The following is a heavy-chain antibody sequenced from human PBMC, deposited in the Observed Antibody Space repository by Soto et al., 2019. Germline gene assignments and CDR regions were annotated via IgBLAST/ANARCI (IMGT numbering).Heavy chain of an antibody. V-gene: IGHV4-30-4*01. D-gene: IGHD6-13*01. CDR1: GGSISSGDYY. CDR3: ATNRIAAAGIRYYYYGMDV. Sequence: SETLSLTCTVSGGSISSGDYYWSWIRQPPGKGLEWIGYIYYSGSTYYNPSLKSRVTISVDTSKNQFSLKLSSVTAADTAVYYCATNRIAAAGIRYYYYGMDVWGQGTTVTVSS. J-gene: IGHJ6*02. CDR2: IYYSGST.